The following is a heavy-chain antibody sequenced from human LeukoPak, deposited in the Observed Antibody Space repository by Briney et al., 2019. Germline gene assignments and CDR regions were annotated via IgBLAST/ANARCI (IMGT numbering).Heavy chain of an antibody. CDR2: ISSDGSYE. D-gene: IGHD3-10*01. CDR1: GFTFSSYA. J-gene: IGHJ4*02. CDR3: ARDSTYYYESGSSGPHYFAN. Sequence: PGGSLRLSCAASGFTFSSYAMHWVRQAPGKGLEWVSPISSDGSYEYYADSVKGRFTISRDNSKNTLSLQLNSLRPEDTAVYYCARDSTYYYESGSSGPHYFANWGQGTLVTVSS. V-gene: IGHV3-30*01.